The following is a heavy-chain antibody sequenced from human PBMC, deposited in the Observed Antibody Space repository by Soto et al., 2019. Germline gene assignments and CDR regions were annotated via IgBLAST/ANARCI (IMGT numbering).Heavy chain of an antibody. CDR2: ISAYNGNT. J-gene: IGHJ5*02. CDR1: GYTFTSYG. CDR3: ARDRAAAGVFPITNWFDP. Sequence: GASVKVSCTASGYTFTSYGISWVRQAPGQGLEWMGWISAYNGNTNYAQKLQGRVTMTTDTSTSTAYMELRSLRSDDTAVYYCARDRAAAGVFPITNWFDPWGQGTLVTVSS. D-gene: IGHD6-13*01. V-gene: IGHV1-18*01.